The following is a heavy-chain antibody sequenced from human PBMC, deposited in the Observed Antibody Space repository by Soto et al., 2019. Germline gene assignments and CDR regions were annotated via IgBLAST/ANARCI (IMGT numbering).Heavy chain of an antibody. CDR2: IYGGGST. D-gene: IGHD4-17*01. Sequence: EVQLVESGGGLIQPGGSLRLSCAASGFSVSRNYMSWVRQAPGKGLEWVLVIYGGGSTYYADSVKGRFTISRDNSKNTLYLQMNSLRAEDTAVYYCARGPYDYGDYEYFQYWGQGTLVTVSS. CDR1: GFSVSRNY. CDR3: ARGPYDYGDYEYFQY. J-gene: IGHJ1*01. V-gene: IGHV3-53*01.